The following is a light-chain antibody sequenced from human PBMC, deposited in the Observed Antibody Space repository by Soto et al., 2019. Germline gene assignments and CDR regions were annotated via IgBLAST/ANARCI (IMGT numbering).Light chain of an antibody. J-gene: IGKJ1*01. CDR1: QSFSSSY. CDR2: GAS. Sequence: EIVFTQSPSTLSLSPGERATLSCRASQSFSSSYLAWYQQKPGQAPRLLIYGASSRATGIPDRFSGSGSGTDFTLTISRLEPEDFAVYYCQQYGSSGTFGQGTKVDIK. CDR3: QQYGSSGT. V-gene: IGKV3-20*01.